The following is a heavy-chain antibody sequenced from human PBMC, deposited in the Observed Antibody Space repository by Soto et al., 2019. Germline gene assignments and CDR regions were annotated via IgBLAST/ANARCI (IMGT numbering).Heavy chain of an antibody. Sequence: QVQLQESGPGLVKPSQTLSLTCTVSGGSISSGYYYSSWIRQPPGKGLEWIGYIFYSGSTYYNPSLKSRITISVDTSKNQFSLKLSSVTAADTAVYYCASYCSGGSCYSAFDIWGQGTMVTVSS. V-gene: IGHV4-30-4*01. D-gene: IGHD2-15*01. CDR2: IFYSGST. CDR1: GGSISSGYYY. J-gene: IGHJ3*02. CDR3: ASYCSGGSCYSAFDI.